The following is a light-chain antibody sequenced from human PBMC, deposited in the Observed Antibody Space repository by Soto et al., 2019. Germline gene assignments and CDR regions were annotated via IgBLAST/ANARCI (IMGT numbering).Light chain of an antibody. Sequence: IQITQNTSSLSASVGDRVTITCRASQGIRTDLGWYQQKPGKAPKRLIYAASSLQSGVPSRFSGSGSGTESTLTISSLQPEDFATYYCLQHNSYPLTFGGGTKVDIK. CDR1: QGIRTD. CDR2: AAS. CDR3: LQHNSYPLT. J-gene: IGKJ4*01. V-gene: IGKV1-17*01.